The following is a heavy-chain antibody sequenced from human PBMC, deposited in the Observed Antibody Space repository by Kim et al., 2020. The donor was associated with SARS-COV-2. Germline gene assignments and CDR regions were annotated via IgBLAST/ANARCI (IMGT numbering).Heavy chain of an antibody. J-gene: IGHJ3*02. V-gene: IGHV4-59*01. D-gene: IGHD6-6*01. CDR1: GGSISSYY. CDR3: ARDRSSSFVEYGVADAFDI. Sequence: SETLSLTCTVSGGSISSYYWSWIRQPPGKGLEWIGYIYYSGSTNYNPSLKSRVTISVDTSKNQFSLKLSSVTAADTAVYYCARDRSSSFVEYGVADAFDIWGQGTMVTVSS. CDR2: IYYSGST.